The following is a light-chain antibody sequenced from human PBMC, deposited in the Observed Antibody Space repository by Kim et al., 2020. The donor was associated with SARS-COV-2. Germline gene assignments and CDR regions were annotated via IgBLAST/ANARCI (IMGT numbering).Light chain of an antibody. Sequence: SYELTQPPSVSVSPGQTVTITCSGDKLGEKYSCWYQQKSGQSPILLIYQDFKRPSGIPERFSGSNFGNTATLTISGTQSVDEADYYCQAWDSGTVVFGGGTQLTV. J-gene: IGLJ2*01. CDR2: QDF. V-gene: IGLV3-1*01. CDR3: QAWDSGTVV. CDR1: KLGEKY.